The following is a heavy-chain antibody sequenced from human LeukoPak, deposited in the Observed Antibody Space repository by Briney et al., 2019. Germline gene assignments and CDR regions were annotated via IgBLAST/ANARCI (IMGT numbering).Heavy chain of an antibody. CDR2: ISSSSSSYI. CDR3: ARLSERYYYCMDV. Sequence: GGSLRLSCAASGFTFSSYSMNWVRQAPGKGLEWVSSISSSSSSYIYYADSVKGRFTISRDNAKNSLYLQMNSLRAEDTAVYYCARLSERYYYCMDVWGKGTTVTVSS. J-gene: IGHJ6*03. CDR1: GFTFSSYS. D-gene: IGHD5/OR15-5a*01. V-gene: IGHV3-21*01.